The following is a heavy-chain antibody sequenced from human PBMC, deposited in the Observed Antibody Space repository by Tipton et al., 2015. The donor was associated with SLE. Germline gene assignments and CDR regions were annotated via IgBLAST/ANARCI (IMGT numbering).Heavy chain of an antibody. D-gene: IGHD3-10*01. Sequence: TLSLTCTVSGGSISSYYWSWIRQPPGKGLEWIGYIYYSGSTNYNPSLESRVTISVDTSKNQFSLKLSSVTAADTAVYYCARHVTYYSSGRVWFDPWGQGTLVTVSS. CDR3: ARHVTYYSSGRVWFDP. J-gene: IGHJ5*02. CDR1: GGSISSYY. CDR2: IYYSGST. V-gene: IGHV4-59*08.